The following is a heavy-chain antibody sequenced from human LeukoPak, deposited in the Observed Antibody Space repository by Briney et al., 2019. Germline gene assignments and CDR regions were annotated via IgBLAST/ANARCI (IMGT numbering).Heavy chain of an antibody. V-gene: IGHV4-34*01. D-gene: IGHD2-15*01. CDR2: INHSGSA. J-gene: IGHJ4*02. CDR3: ARVCHCSGGSCYRYFDY. CDR1: GGSFSGYY. Sequence: SETLSLTCAVYGGSFSGYYWSWIRQPPGKGLEWIGEINHSGSANYNPSLKSRVTISVDTSKIQFSLKLSSVTAADTAVYYCARVCHCSGGSCYRYFDYWGQGTLVTVSS.